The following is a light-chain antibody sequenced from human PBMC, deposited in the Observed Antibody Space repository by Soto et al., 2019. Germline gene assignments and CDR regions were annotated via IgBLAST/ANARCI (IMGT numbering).Light chain of an antibody. CDR3: SSKRGSTGV. Sequence: QSVLTQPASVSGSPGQTITISCTGTSSDVGGYDYVSWHQQHPGKAPKLMIYDVSKRPSGVSNRFSGSKSGNTASLTISGLQAEDDADYYCSSKRGSTGVFGTGTKVTVL. V-gene: IGLV2-14*01. CDR2: DVS. CDR1: SSDVGGYDY. J-gene: IGLJ1*01.